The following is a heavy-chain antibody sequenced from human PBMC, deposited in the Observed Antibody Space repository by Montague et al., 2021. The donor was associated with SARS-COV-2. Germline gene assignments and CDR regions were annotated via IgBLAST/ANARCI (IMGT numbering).Heavy chain of an antibody. Sequence: SETLSLTCTVSGYSISTGYYWGWIRQPPGKGLEWIGTIYHSGSTYFNPSLKSRVTISVDTSKNQFSLNLSSVTAADTAVYYCAKVAGSHDTFDIWGRGTMVTVDS. CDR1: GYSISTGYY. CDR3: AKVAGSHDTFDI. V-gene: IGHV4-38-2*02. D-gene: IGHD6-19*01. CDR2: IYHSGST. J-gene: IGHJ3*02.